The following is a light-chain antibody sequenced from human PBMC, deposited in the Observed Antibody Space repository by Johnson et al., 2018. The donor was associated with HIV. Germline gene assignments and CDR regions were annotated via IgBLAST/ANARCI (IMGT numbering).Light chain of an antibody. V-gene: IGLV1-51*01. Sequence: VLTQPPSVSAAPGQTVTISCSGSSSNIGNNYVSWYQQLPGTAPKLLIYDNNKRPSGIPDRFSGSKSGTSATLGITGLQTGDEADYYCGTWDTSLSAGVFGPGTKVSVL. J-gene: IGLJ1*01. CDR2: DNN. CDR1: SSNIGNNY. CDR3: GTWDTSLSAGV.